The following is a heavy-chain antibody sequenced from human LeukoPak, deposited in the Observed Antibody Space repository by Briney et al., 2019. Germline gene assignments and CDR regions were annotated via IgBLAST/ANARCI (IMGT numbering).Heavy chain of an antibody. V-gene: IGHV3-21*01. J-gene: IGHJ4*02. CDR1: GFTFSSYS. CDR3: ARSMTTVTTFDY. D-gene: IGHD4-17*01. CDR2: ISSSSSYI. Sequence: GGSLRLSCAAPGFTFSSYSMNWVRQAPGKGLEWVSPISSSSSYIYYVDSVKGRFTISRDNAKNSLYLQMNSLRAEDTAVYYCARSMTTVTTFDYWGQGTLVTVSS.